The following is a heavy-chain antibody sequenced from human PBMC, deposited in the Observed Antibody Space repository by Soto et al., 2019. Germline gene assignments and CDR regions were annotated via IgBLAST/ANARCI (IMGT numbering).Heavy chain of an antibody. Sequence: ASVKVSCKASGDTFTGDYMHWVRQAPGQGLEWMGWIKPNSGGTNYAQKFQGWVTMTRDTSISTAYMELRRLRSDDTAVYYCARDRGHGQQPLDYWGQGTLVTVSS. CDR1: GDTFTGDY. CDR2: IKPNSGGT. J-gene: IGHJ4*02. D-gene: IGHD6-13*01. CDR3: ARDRGHGQQPLDY. V-gene: IGHV1-2*04.